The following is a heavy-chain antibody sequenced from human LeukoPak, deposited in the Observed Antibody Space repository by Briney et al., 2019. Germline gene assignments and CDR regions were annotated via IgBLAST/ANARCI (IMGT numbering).Heavy chain of an antibody. D-gene: IGHD6-13*01. J-gene: IGHJ6*03. CDR2: IIPIFGTA. V-gene: IGHV1-69*13. CDR3: ARHYAYSSSWYYMDV. CDR1: RYTFTGYY. Sequence: SVKVSCKASRYTFTGYYMHWVRQAPGQGLEWMGGIIPIFGTANYAQKFQGRVTITADESTSTAYMELSSLRSEDTAVYYCARHYAYSSSWYYMDVWGKGTTVTVSS.